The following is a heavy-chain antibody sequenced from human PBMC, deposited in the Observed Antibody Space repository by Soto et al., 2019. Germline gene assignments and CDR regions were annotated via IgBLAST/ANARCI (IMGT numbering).Heavy chain of an antibody. CDR2: ISYDGSNK. V-gene: IGHV3-30-3*01. D-gene: IGHD2-8*02. CDR3: ASGGGVMRY. Sequence: QVQLVESGGGVVQPGRSLRLSCAASGFTFSSYARHWVRQAPGKGLEWVAVISYDGSNKYYADSVKGRFTISRDNSKNTLYLQMNSLRAEDTAVYYCASGGGVMRYWGQGTLVTVSS. J-gene: IGHJ4*02. CDR1: GFTFSSYA.